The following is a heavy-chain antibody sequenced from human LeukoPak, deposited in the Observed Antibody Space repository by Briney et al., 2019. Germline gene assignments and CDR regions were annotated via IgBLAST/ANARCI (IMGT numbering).Heavy chain of an antibody. V-gene: IGHV3-7*01. D-gene: IGHD1-26*01. CDR3: ARGSGNYFLDY. Sequence: GGSLRPSCAASGFTLSNYWMSWVRQAPGKGLEWVADIQPDGSEKYYVDSVKGRFTISRDNARNSLYLQLNSLRAEDTAFYYCARGSGNYFLDYWGQGTLVTVSS. J-gene: IGHJ4*02. CDR1: GFTLSNYW. CDR2: IQPDGSEK.